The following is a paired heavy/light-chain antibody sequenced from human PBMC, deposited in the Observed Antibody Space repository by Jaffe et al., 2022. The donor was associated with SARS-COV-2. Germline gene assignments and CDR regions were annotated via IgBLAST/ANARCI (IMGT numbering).Light chain of an antibody. Sequence: QSVLTQPPSASGTPGQRVTISCSGSSSNIGSNYVYWYQQLPGTAPKLLIYRNNQRPSGVPDRFSGSKSGTSASLAISGLRSEDEADYYCAAWDDSLSGGVFGGGTKLTVL. CDR2: RNN. V-gene: IGLV1-47*01. CDR1: SSNIGSNY. J-gene: IGLJ2*01. CDR3: AAWDDSLSGGV.
Heavy chain of an antibody. CDR2: ISGSGGST. V-gene: IGHV3-23*01. J-gene: IGHJ6*02. CDR1: GFTFSSYA. D-gene: IGHD3-16*02. Sequence: EVQLLESGGGLVQPGGSLRLSCAASGFTFSSYAMSWVRQAPGKGLEWVSAISGSGGSTYYADSVKGRFTISRDNSKNTLYLQMNSLRAEDTAVYYCAKDVLHDYVWGSYRYEPSYYYYYYGMDVWGQGTTVTVSS. CDR3: AKDVLHDYVWGSYRYEPSYYYYYYGMDV.